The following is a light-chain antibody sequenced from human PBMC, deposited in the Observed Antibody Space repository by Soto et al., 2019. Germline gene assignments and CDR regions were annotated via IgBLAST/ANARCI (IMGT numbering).Light chain of an antibody. CDR3: LLYYDGGHVV. J-gene: IGLJ2*01. V-gene: IGLV7-43*01. CDR2: NTR. CDR1: TGAVTSAYD. Sequence: QTVVTQEPSLTVSPGGPVTLTCASSTGAVTSAYDPIWFQQKPGQAPRSLIYNTRNKHSWTPGRFSGSLLGVKAALTLSGVQPEDEADYYCLLYYDGGHVVFGGGTKLTVL.